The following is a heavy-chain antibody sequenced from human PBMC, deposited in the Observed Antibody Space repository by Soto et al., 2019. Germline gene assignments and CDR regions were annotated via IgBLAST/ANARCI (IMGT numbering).Heavy chain of an antibody. Sequence: QVQLVESGGGVVQPGRSLRLSCAASGFTFSSYAMHWVRQAPGKGLEWVAVISYDGSNKYYADSVKGRFTISRDNSKNTLYLQMNSLRAEDTAVYYCAKGGDCISTSCKDWFDPWGQGTLVTVSS. J-gene: IGHJ5*02. CDR1: GFTFSSYA. CDR2: ISYDGSNK. V-gene: IGHV3-30-3*01. D-gene: IGHD2-2*01. CDR3: AKGGDCISTSCKDWFDP.